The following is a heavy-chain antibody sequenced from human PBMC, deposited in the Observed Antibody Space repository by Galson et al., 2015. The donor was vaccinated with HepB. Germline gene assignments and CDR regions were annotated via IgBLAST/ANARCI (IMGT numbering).Heavy chain of an antibody. J-gene: IGHJ6*03. CDR3: ARAGSYDYSHLYYMDV. V-gene: IGHV3-33*01. CDR2: IWYDGSNK. CDR1: GFTFSSYG. Sequence: SLRLSCAASGFTFSSYGMHWVRQAPGKGLERVAVIWYDGSNKYYADSVKGRFTISRDNSKNTLYLQMNSLRAEDTAVYYCARAGSYDYSHLYYMDVWGKGTTVTVSS. D-gene: IGHD4-11*01.